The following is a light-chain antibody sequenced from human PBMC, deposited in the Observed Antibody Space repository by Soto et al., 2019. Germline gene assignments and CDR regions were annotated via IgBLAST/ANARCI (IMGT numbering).Light chain of an antibody. CDR3: QQYNSPSWT. V-gene: IGKV3-11*01. Sequence: EIVLTQSPATLSLSPGERATLSCRASQSVSSYLAWYQQKPGQAPRLLIYDASNRATGIPARFSGSLSGTEFTLTISSLQPDDFAPYYCQQYNSPSWTFGQGTKVEIK. CDR2: DAS. J-gene: IGKJ1*01. CDR1: QSVSSY.